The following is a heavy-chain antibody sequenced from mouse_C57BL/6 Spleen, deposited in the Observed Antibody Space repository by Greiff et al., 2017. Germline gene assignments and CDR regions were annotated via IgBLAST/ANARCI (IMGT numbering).Heavy chain of an antibody. V-gene: IGHV1-72*01. CDR1: GYTFTSYW. Sequence: QVQLQQPGAELVKPGASVKLSCKASGYTFTSYWMHWVKQRPGRGLEWIGRIDPNSGGTKYNEKFKSKATLTVDKPSSTAYMQRSSLTSEDSAVYYCARSPYYGSYYYAMDYWGQGTSVTVSS. D-gene: IGHD1-1*01. CDR2: IDPNSGGT. J-gene: IGHJ4*01. CDR3: ARSPYYGSYYYAMDY.